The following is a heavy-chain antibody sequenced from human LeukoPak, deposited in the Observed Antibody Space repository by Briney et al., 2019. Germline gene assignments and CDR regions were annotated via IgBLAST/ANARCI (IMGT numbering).Heavy chain of an antibody. Sequence: GGSLRLSCAASGFTFSSFWMTWVRQAPGKGREGVANIKQDGSDKHYVDSVKGRVTISRDNARNSLYLQMSSLRAEDAAVYYCARLTGSKADGMDVWGQGTTVTVSS. D-gene: IGHD1-14*01. CDR2: IKQDGSDK. CDR3: ARLTGSKADGMDV. J-gene: IGHJ6*02. CDR1: GFTFSSFW. V-gene: IGHV3-7*01.